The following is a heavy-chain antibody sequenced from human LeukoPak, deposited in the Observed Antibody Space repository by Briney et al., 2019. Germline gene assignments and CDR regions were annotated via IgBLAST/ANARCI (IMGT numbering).Heavy chain of an antibody. V-gene: IGHV3-74*01. CDR1: GFTFSDFW. Sequence: TGGSLRLSCAASGFTFSDFWMHWVRQAPGKGLVWVSRINSGGTVTNYADSVKGRLTISRDNSKNTLYLQMNSLRAEDTAVYYCASPGYCSGSICYSGYFQHWGQGTLVTVSS. J-gene: IGHJ1*01. CDR2: INSGGTVT. CDR3: ASPGYCSGSICYSGYFQH. D-gene: IGHD2-15*01.